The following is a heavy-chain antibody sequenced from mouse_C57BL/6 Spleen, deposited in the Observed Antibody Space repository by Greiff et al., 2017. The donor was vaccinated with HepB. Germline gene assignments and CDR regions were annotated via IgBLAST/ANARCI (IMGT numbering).Heavy chain of an antibody. D-gene: IGHD2-4*01. CDR2: ISYDGSN. J-gene: IGHJ3*01. CDR1: GYSITSGYY. V-gene: IGHV3-6*01. Sequence: VQLKESGPGLVKPSQSLSLTCSVTGYSITSGYYWNWIRQFPGNKLEWMGYISYDGSNNYNPSLKNRISITRDTSKNQFFLKLNSVTTEDTATYYCARIYDYDAYWGQGTLVTVSA. CDR3: ARIYDYDAY.